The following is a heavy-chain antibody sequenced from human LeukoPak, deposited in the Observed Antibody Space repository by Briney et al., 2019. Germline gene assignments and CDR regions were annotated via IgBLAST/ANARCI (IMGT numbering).Heavy chain of an antibody. CDR3: AKFPKYSYYMDV. D-gene: IGHD2-21*01. CDR1: GGSISSYY. Sequence: SETLSLTCTVSGGSISSYYWSWIRQPPGKGLEWIGYISYSGSTNYNPSLKSRVTISLDTSKNQFSLKLSSVTAADTAVYYCAKFPKYSYYMDVWGKGTTVTVSS. V-gene: IGHV4-59*01. CDR2: ISYSGST. J-gene: IGHJ6*03.